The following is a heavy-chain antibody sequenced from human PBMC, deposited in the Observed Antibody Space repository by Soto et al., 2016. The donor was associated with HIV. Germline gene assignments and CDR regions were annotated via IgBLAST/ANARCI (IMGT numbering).Heavy chain of an antibody. J-gene: IGHJ4*02. CDR3: ARLGSGWFAFDY. V-gene: IGHV4-59*01. Sequence: LLQESGPGLVKPSETLSLTCTVSGGSINSFYWSWIRQPPGRGLEWIGYMYYSGSTNYNPSLKSRVTISLDTSKNQFSLKLSSVTAADTAVYYCARLGSGWFAFDYWGQGXLVTVSS. CDR2: MYYSGST. D-gene: IGHD6-19*01. CDR1: GGSINSFY.